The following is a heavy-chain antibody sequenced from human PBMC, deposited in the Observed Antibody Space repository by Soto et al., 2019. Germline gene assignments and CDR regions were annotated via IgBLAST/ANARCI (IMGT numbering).Heavy chain of an antibody. V-gene: IGHV1-58*01. CDR1: GFTFSRSA. J-gene: IGHJ5*02. D-gene: IGHD3-9*01. Sequence: SVNVSCKASGFTFSRSAVQWVRQARGQRLEWIGKIVVGSGNTNYAQKFQERVTITRDMSTSTAYMELSSLRSEDTAVYYCAAFDPAPMGFDPWGQGTLVTVSS. CDR2: IVVGSGNT. CDR3: AAFDPAPMGFDP.